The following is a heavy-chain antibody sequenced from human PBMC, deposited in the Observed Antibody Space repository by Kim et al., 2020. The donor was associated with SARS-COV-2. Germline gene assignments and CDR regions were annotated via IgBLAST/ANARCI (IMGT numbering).Heavy chain of an antibody. V-gene: IGHV3-21*01. Sequence: LYYAGSVTGWFTISRDTATSSLFLEMHSLRAEDTAVYYCASGFYGSSFDNWGQGTLVSVSS. D-gene: IGHD3-10*01. CDR3: ASGFYGSSFDN. CDR2: L. J-gene: IGHJ4*02.